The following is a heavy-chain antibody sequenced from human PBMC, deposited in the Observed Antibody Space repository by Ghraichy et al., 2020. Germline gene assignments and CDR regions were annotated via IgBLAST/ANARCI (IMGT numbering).Heavy chain of an antibody. Sequence: LSLTCTVSGGSISSGDYYWSWIRQPPGKGLEWIGYIYYSGSTYYNPSLKSRVTISVDTSKNQFSLKLSSVTAADTAVYYCARGDTIFGVVNPAAPLYYYYGMDVWGQGTTVTVSS. D-gene: IGHD3-3*01. CDR2: IYYSGST. CDR1: GGSISSGDYY. J-gene: IGHJ6*02. CDR3: ARGDTIFGVVNPAAPLYYYYGMDV. V-gene: IGHV4-30-4*01.